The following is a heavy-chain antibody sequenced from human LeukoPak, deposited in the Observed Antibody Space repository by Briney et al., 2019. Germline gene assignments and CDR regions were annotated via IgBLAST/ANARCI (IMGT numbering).Heavy chain of an antibody. CDR2: ISWNSGSI. CDR1: GFPFDDYA. CDR3: AKVQYSGGWLGWFDP. J-gene: IGHJ5*02. Sequence: AGRSLRLSCAASGFPFDDYAMHWVRQAPGKGLEWVSGISWNSGSIGYADSVKGRFTISRDNAKNSLYLQMNSLRAEDTALYYCAKVQYSGGWLGWFDPWGQGTLVTVSS. V-gene: IGHV3-9*01. D-gene: IGHD6-19*01.